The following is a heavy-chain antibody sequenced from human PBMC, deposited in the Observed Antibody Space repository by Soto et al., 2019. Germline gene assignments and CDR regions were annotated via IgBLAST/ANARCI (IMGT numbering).Heavy chain of an antibody. D-gene: IGHD1-26*01. V-gene: IGHV3-30*04. J-gene: IGHJ4*02. CDR3: AREDSGDYFAYFDY. CDR1: GFTFNHFA. Sequence: QVQLVESGGGAVQPGRSLRLSCAASGFTFNHFAMHWVRQAPGKGLDWVAVISYDGRRKSYADSVKGRFTISRDNSERTRDLQMNNLTSQDTGLYYCAREDSGDYFAYFDYWGQGSLVAVSS. CDR2: ISYDGRRK.